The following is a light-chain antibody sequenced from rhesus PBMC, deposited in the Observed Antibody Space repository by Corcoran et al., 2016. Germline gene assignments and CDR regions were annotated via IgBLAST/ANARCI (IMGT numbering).Light chain of an antibody. J-gene: IGKJ2*01. V-gene: IGKV3-35*01. CDR2: YAS. CDR1: QSVSSN. CDR3: QQYNNWNS. Sequence: EIVMTQSPATLSLSPGERATLSCRASQSVSSNLAWYQQKPGQAPRLHINYASKRATGIPDRLRGRGSGTDCTLTISSLEPEDVGVYYCQQYNNWNSFGQGTKVEIK.